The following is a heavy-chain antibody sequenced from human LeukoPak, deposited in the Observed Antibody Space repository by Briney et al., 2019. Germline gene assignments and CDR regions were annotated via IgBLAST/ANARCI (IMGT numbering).Heavy chain of an antibody. J-gene: IGHJ2*01. CDR3: ARDLAAMNPYWYFDL. V-gene: IGHV3-48*03. CDR1: GFTFSSYE. CDR2: ISSSGSTI. D-gene: IGHD2-2*01. Sequence: GGSLRLSCAASGFTFSSYEMNWVRQAPGKGLEWGSYISSSGSTIYYADSVKGRFTISRDNANNSLYLQMNSLRAEDTAVYYCARDLAAMNPYWYFDLWGRGTLVTVSS.